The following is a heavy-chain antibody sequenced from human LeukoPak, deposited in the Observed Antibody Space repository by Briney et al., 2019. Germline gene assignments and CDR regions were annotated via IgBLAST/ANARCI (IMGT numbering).Heavy chain of an antibody. V-gene: IGHV4-59*01. D-gene: IGHD1-26*01. CDR3: AREGLRGSYGSDAFDI. J-gene: IGHJ3*02. CDR2: IYYSDSGST. Sequence: SETLSLTCTVSGGSISSYYWSWIRQPPGKGLEWIGYIYYSDSGSTSYNPSLKSRVTISVDTSKNQFSLKLSSVTAADTAVYYCAREGLRGSYGSDAFDIWGQGTMVTVSS. CDR1: GGSISSYY.